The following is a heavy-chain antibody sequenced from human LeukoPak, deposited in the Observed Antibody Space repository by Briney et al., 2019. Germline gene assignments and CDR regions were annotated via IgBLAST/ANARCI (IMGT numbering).Heavy chain of an antibody. J-gene: IGHJ4*02. CDR3: ARAVYCSGGSCYSGPTFDY. D-gene: IGHD2-15*01. CDR1: GYTFTSYY. CDR2: INPSGGST. Sequence: ASVKVSCKASGYTFTSYYMHWVRQAPGQGLELMGIINPSGGSTSYAQKFQGRVTMTRDTSTSTVYMELSGLRSEDTAVYYCARAVYCSGGSCYSGPTFDYWGQGTLVTVSS. V-gene: IGHV1-46*01.